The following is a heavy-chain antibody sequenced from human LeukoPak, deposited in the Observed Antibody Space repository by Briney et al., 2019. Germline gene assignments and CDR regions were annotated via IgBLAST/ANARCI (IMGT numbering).Heavy chain of an antibody. CDR1: GYTFTGYY. CDR2: INPNSGGT. Sequence: ASVNVSCTASGYTFTGYYMHWVRQAPGQGLEWMGWINPNSGGTNYAQKYKGRTTMTREPSIRTAYIALSRLRADDPAVYYCARVLMVRGVPGYWGQGTLVTVSS. CDR3: ARVLMVRGVPGY. D-gene: IGHD3-10*01. J-gene: IGHJ4*02. V-gene: IGHV1-2*02.